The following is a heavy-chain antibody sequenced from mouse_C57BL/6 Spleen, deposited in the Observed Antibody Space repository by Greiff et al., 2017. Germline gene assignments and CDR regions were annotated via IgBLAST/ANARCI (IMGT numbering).Heavy chain of an antibody. V-gene: IGHV5-17*01. CDR2: ISRGSSTN. CDR1: GFTFSDYG. CDR3: ARRGYGSGYAMDY. D-gene: IGHD1-1*01. Sequence: DVKLVESGGGLVKPGGSLKLSCAASGFTFSDYGMHWVRQAPEKGLEWVAYISRGSSTNYYADTVKGRFTISRDNAKNTLFLQMTSLRSEDTAVYYCARRGYGSGYAMDYWGQGASVTVSS. J-gene: IGHJ4*01.